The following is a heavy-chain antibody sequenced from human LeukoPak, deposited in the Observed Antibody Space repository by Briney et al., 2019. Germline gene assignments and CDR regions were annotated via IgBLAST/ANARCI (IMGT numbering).Heavy chain of an antibody. CDR1: GFPFSNYA. D-gene: IGHD6-19*01. CDR2: ISYDGSNK. V-gene: IGHV3-30-3*01. CDR3: ARDLTVAGNY. J-gene: IGHJ4*02. Sequence: PGRSLRLSCAASGFPFSNYAMHWVRQAPGKGLEWVAVISYDGSNKYYADSVKGRFTISRDNSKNTLYLQMNGLRAEDTAVYYCARDLTVAGNYWGQGTLVTVSS.